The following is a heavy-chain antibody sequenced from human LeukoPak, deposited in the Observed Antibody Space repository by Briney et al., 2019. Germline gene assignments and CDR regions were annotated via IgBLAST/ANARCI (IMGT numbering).Heavy chain of an antibody. Sequence: GGSLRLSCAASGFTFSSYAMHWVRQAPGKGLEWVAVISYDGSNKYYAGSVKGRFTISRDNSKNTLYLQMNSLRAEDTAVYYCASQGSTVTSSDYWGQGTLVTVSS. CDR2: ISYDGSNK. D-gene: IGHD4-17*01. J-gene: IGHJ4*02. CDR1: GFTFSSYA. CDR3: ASQGSTVTSSDY. V-gene: IGHV3-30-3*01.